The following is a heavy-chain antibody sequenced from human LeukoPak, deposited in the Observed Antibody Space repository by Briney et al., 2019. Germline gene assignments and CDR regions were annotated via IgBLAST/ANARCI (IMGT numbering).Heavy chain of an antibody. Sequence: ASVKVSCKASGYTFTSYGINWVRQAPGQGLEWMGWIRVYNGNTNYAQKLQGRVTMTTDTSTSTAYMELRSLRSDDTAVYYCAREGLRSIAARRGTRDYMDVWGKGTTVIVSS. CDR3: AREGLRSIAARRGTRDYMDV. J-gene: IGHJ6*03. V-gene: IGHV1-18*01. CDR2: IRVYNGNT. CDR1: GYTFTSYG. D-gene: IGHD6-6*01.